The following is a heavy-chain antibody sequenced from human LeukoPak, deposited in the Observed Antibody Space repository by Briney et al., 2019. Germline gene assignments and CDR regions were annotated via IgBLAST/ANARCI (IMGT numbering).Heavy chain of an antibody. CDR2: ISYDESDK. CDR1: GFTFSSYG. Sequence: PGGSLRLSCAASGFTFSSYGMHWVRQAPGKGLEWVAVISYDESDKYHADSVKGRFTISRVNSKNTLYLQMNSLRAEDTAVYYCAKDGDIAAAGYCFDYWGQGTLVTVSS. CDR3: AKDGDIAAAGYCFDY. V-gene: IGHV3-30*18. J-gene: IGHJ4*02. D-gene: IGHD6-13*01.